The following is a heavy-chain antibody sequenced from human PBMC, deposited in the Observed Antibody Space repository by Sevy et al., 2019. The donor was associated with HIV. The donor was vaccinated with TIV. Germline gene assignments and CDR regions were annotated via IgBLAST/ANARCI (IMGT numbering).Heavy chain of an antibody. Sequence: GGSLRLSCAASGFTFSSYGMHWVRQAPGKGLEWVAFIRYDGSNKYYADSVKGRFTISRDNSKNTLYLQMNSLRAEDTAVYYCAKDRAYNWNPDAFDIWGQGTMVTVSS. J-gene: IGHJ3*02. CDR2: IRYDGSNK. CDR3: AKDRAYNWNPDAFDI. D-gene: IGHD1-20*01. CDR1: GFTFSSYG. V-gene: IGHV3-30*02.